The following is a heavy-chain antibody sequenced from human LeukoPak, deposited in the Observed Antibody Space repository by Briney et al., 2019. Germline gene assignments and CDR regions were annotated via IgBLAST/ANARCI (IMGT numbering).Heavy chain of an antibody. J-gene: IGHJ1*01. CDR1: GFNMSDYW. V-gene: IGHV3-7*01. D-gene: IGHD1-26*01. CDR2: IKQDGSEK. CDR3: ARAPEVGATFVGYFQH. Sequence: PGGSLRLSCIASGFNMSDYWMSWVRQAPGKGLEWVANIKQDGSEKYYVDSVKGRFTISRDNAKNSLYLQMNSLRAEDTAVYYCARAPEVGATFVGYFQHWGQGTLVTVSS.